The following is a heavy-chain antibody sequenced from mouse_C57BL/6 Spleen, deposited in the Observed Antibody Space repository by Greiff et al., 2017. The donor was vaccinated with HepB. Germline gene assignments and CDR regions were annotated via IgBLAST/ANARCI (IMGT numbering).Heavy chain of an antibody. CDR2: IWSGGST. D-gene: IGHD1-1*01. CDR3: AITTVVATDAMDY. J-gene: IGHJ4*01. Sequence: VKLMESGPGLVQPSQSLSITCTVSGFSLTSYGVHWVRQSPGKGLEWLGVIWSGGSTDYNAAFISRLSISKDNSKSQVFFKMNSLQADDTAIYYCAITTVVATDAMDYWGQGTSVTVSS. V-gene: IGHV2-2*01. CDR1: GFSLTSYG.